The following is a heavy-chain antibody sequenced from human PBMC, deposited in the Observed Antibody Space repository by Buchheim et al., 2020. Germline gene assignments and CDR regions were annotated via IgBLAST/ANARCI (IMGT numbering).Heavy chain of an antibody. CDR1: GGSISSGSYY. CDR3: ARDSSSWYAWFDP. J-gene: IGHJ5*02. CDR2: IYTSGST. Sequence: QVQLQESGPGLVKPSQTLSLTCTVSGGSISSGSYYWSWIRQPAGKGLEWIERIYTSGSTNYNPSLKSPVTISVDTSKNQFSLKLSSVTAADTAVYYCARDSSSWYAWFDPWGQGTL. V-gene: IGHV4-61*02. D-gene: IGHD6-13*01.